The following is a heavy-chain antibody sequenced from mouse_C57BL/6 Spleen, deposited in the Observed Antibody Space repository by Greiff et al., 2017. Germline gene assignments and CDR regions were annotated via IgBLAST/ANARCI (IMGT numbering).Heavy chain of an antibody. J-gene: IGHJ4*01. CDR3: ARNDYTVSLYAMGY. V-gene: IGHV2-9-1*01. CDR2: IWTGGGT. CDR1: GFSLTSYA. Sequence: QVQLKQSGPGLVAPSQSLSITCTVSGFSLTSYAISWVRQPPGKGLEWLGVIWTGGGTNYNSALISRLSISKDNSKSSVYLKMHSLQTADTARYYCARNDYTVSLYAMGYWGQGTSVTGSS. D-gene: IGHD2-4*01.